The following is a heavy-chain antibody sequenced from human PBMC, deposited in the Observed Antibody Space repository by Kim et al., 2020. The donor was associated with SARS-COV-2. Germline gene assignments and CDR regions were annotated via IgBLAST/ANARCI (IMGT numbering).Heavy chain of an antibody. J-gene: IGHJ6*02. D-gene: IGHD2-21*02. CDR3: ARDRRNCGGDCYYYDMDV. V-gene: IGHV3-11*04. Sequence: GGSLRLSCAASGFTFSDYYMTWIRQAPGKGLECVSYISSSGSTIYYADSVKGRFTVSRDNAKNSLFLQVNSLRAEDTAVYYCARDRRNCGGDCYYYDMDVWGQGTTVTVSS. CDR1: GFTFSDYY. CDR2: ISSSGSTI.